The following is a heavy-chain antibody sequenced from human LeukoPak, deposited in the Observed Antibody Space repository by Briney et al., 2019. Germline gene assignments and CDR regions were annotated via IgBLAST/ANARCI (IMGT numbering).Heavy chain of an antibody. CDR2: IYHSGST. CDR1: GDSINNYF. J-gene: IGHJ3*02. CDR3: ARNRHYSSSSVAFDI. D-gene: IGHD6-6*01. V-gene: IGHV4-59*12. Sequence: SETLSLTCTVSGDSINNYFWSWIRQPPGKGLEWIGYIYHSGSTYYNPSLKSRVTISVDRSKNQFSLKLSSVTAADTAVYYCARNRHYSSSSVAFDIWGQGTMVTVSS.